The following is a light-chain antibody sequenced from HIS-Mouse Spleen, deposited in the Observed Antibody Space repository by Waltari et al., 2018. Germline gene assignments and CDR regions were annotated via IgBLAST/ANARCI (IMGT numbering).Light chain of an antibody. J-gene: IGLJ2*01. Sequence: SYELTQPPSVSVSPGQTARITCSGDALPKKYAYWYQQKSGQAPVRVIYEDSKRPSGIPERFSGSSSGKMATLTISGAQVDDEADYYCYSTDSSGNHRVFGGGTKLTVL. CDR2: EDS. CDR3: YSTDSSGNHRV. CDR1: ALPKKY. V-gene: IGLV3-10*01.